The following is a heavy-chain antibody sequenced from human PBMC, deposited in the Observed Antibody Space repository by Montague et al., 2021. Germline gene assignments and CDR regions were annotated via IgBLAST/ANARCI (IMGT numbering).Heavy chain of an antibody. Sequence: SETLSLTCTVSSGSIFHAHWSWVRQPPGKGLEWLGSMFYGGATSNSPSLKSRVTMSIDTSTNQFSLKLSFVTAADTAVYYCAKQGYFVSGTSYKGFDPWGQGILVTVSS. J-gene: IGHJ5*02. D-gene: IGHD3-10*01. V-gene: IGHV4-59*08. CDR3: AKQGYFVSGTSYKGFDP. CDR1: SGSIFHAH. CDR2: MFYGGAT.